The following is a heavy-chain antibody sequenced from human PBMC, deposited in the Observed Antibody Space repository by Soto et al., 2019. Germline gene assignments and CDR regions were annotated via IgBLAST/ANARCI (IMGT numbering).Heavy chain of an antibody. CDR2: VYYSGST. J-gene: IGHJ6*02. D-gene: IGHD3-16*02. V-gene: IGHV4-61*01. Sequence: SETLSLTCTVSGGSVSSGSYYWSWIRQPPGKGLEWIGYVYYSGSTNYNPSLKSRVTISVDTSKNQFSLKLSSVTAADTAVYYCARSYVWGSYRYSYYYGMDVWGQGTTVTVSS. CDR3: ARSYVWGSYRYSYYYGMDV. CDR1: GGSVSSGSYY.